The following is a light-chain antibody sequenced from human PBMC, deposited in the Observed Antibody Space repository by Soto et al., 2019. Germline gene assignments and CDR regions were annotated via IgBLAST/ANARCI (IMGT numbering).Light chain of an antibody. V-gene: IGKV3-15*01. CDR3: HHYNSWPYT. CDR2: GAS. Sequence: IVLTQSPGPLSLSPGERATLSCRASQSVSSNLAWYQQKPGQAPRLLIYGASTRATGFPARFSGSGSGTEFTLTISSLQSEDFAVYYCHHYNSWPYTFGQGTKVDIK. J-gene: IGKJ2*01. CDR1: QSVSSN.